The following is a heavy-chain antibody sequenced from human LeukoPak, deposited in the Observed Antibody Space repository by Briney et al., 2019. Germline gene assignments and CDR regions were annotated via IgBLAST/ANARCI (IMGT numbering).Heavy chain of an antibody. CDR3: ARGDSSGWQFDP. V-gene: IGHV3-21*01. Sequence: MSGGSLRLSCAASGFTFSSYRMNWVRQAPGKGLEWVSSISSSSSYIYYADSVKGRFTISRDNAKNSLYLQMNSLRAEDTAVYYCARGDSSGWQFDPWGQGTLVTVSS. CDR1: GFTFSSYR. D-gene: IGHD6-19*01. J-gene: IGHJ5*02. CDR2: ISSSSSYI.